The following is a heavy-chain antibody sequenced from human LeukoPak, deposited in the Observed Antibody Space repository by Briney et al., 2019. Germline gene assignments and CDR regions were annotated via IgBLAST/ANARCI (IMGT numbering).Heavy chain of an antibody. CDR1: GAAISTYF. J-gene: IGHJ5*02. CDR3: ARDFWSGSVGFDP. CDR2: IYSSGST. D-gene: IGHD3-3*01. Sequence: SETLSLTCTVSGAAISTYFWSWIRQSPGKGLEWIGYIYSSGSTKYNPSLKSRVTISVDASKNQVALTLRSLTAADTAVYYCARDFWSGSVGFDPWGQGTLVTVSS. V-gene: IGHV4-59*01.